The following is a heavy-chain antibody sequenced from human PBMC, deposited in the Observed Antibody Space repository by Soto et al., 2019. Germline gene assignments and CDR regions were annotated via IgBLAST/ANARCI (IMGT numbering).Heavy chain of an antibody. D-gene: IGHD6-13*01. CDR3: AKGNGAAGGRGAYFHS. J-gene: IGHJ4*02. CDR1: GFTFRSYA. V-gene: IGHV3-23*01. CDR2: ITNSGGNT. Sequence: QLLESGGGLVQPGGSLRLSCATSGFTFRSYAMSWVRQAPGKGLQWVSTITNSGGNTFYAGSVKGRFTISRDNSKSTLSLQINSLKAEDTAIYYCAKGNGAAGGRGAYFHSWGQGTMVTVYS.